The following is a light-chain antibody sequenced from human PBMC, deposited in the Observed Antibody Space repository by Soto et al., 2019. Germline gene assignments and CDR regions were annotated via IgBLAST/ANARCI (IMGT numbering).Light chain of an antibody. V-gene: IGLV2-18*02. CDR2: EDN. J-gene: IGLJ1*01. CDR3: TSPTPGSLYV. Sequence: QSVLTQPPSVSGSPGQSVTISCTGTSTDFVGYNRVSWYQQPPGRAPKLIIYEDNQRPSGVPSRFSASKSGNTASLTISGLQAEDEADYFCTSPTPGSLYVFGTGTKVTVL. CDR1: STDFVGYNR.